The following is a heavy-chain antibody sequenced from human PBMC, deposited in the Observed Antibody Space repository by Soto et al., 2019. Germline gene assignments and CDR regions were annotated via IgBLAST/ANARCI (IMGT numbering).Heavy chain of an antibody. CDR2: ISWNSGSI. D-gene: IGHD1-26*01. CDR1: GFTFDDYA. V-gene: IGHV3-9*01. CDR3: AKDNGSGSYVEGFDY. Sequence: GGSLRLSCAASGFTFDDYAMHWVRQAPGKGLEWVSGISWNSGSIGYADSVKGRFTISRDNAKNSLYLQMNSLIGEDTALYYCAKDNGSGSYVEGFDYWGQGT. J-gene: IGHJ4*02.